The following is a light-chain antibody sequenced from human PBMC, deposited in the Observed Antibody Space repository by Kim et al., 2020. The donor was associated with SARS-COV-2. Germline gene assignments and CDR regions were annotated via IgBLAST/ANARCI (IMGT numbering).Light chain of an antibody. Sequence: PASISCRSSQSLEYSDRNIYLNWFQQRPGQSPRRLFYKVSNRASGVPDRFSASGSGTDFTLKISRVEAEDVGVYYCMQGTHWPLTFGGGTKVDIK. J-gene: IGKJ4*01. CDR2: KVS. CDR3: MQGTHWPLT. CDR1: QSLEYSDRNIY. V-gene: IGKV2-30*01.